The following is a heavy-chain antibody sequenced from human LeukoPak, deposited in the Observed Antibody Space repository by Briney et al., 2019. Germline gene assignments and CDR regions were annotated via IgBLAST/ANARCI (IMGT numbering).Heavy chain of an antibody. D-gene: IGHD3-22*01. CDR2: ISAYNGNT. CDR1: GYTFTSYG. V-gene: IGHV1-18*01. CDR3: ARGDYYDSRGYYPTGDYYYYYGMDV. J-gene: IGHJ6*02. Sequence: ASVNVSCKASGYTFTSYGISWVRQAPGQGLEWMGLISAYNGNTNYAQKLHGRVTMTTDTSTSTDYMELRGLRSDATAVYYCARGDYYDSRGYYPTGDYYYYYGMDVWGQGTTVTVSS.